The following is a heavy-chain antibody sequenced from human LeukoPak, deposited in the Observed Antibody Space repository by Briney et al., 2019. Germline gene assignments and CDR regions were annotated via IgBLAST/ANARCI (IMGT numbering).Heavy chain of an antibody. CDR1: GGSISSYY. CDR3: ARDVKWELVRWFDP. Sequence: SETLSLTCTVSGGSISSYYRSWIRQPAGKGLEWIGRIYTSGSTNYNPSLKSRVTMSVDTSKNQFSLKLSSVTAADTAVYYCARDVKWELVRWFDPWGQGTLVTVSS. V-gene: IGHV4-4*07. J-gene: IGHJ5*02. CDR2: IYTSGST. D-gene: IGHD1-26*01.